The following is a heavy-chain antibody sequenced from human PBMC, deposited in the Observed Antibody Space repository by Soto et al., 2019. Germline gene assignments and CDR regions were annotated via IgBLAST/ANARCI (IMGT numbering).Heavy chain of an antibody. Sequence: EVQLVETGGGLIQPGGSLRLSCAASGFTVSSNYMSWVRQAPGKGLEWVSVIYSGGSTYYADSVKGRFTISRDNSKNKRYLQMNSLRAEDTAVYYCARGLTMIGGMDVWGQGTTVTVSS. CDR3: ARGLTMIGGMDV. CDR2: IYSGGST. D-gene: IGHD3-22*01. J-gene: IGHJ6*02. V-gene: IGHV3-53*02. CDR1: GFTVSSNY.